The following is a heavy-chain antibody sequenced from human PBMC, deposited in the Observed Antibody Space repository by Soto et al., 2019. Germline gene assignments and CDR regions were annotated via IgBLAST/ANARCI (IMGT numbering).Heavy chain of an antibody. CDR3: ARLRDSSNLGYYYYYGMDV. CDR1: GGTFSSYA. CDR2: IIPIFGTA. Sequence: SVKVSCKASGGTFSSYAISWVRQAPGQGLEWMGGIIPIFGTANYAQKIQGRVTITADESTSTAYMETSSLRSEDTAVYYCARLRDSSNLGYYYYYGMDVWGQGTTVTVS. V-gene: IGHV1-69*13. J-gene: IGHJ6*02. D-gene: IGHD6-13*01.